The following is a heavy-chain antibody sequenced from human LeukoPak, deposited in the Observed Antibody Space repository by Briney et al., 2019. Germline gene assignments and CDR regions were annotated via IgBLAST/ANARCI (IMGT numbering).Heavy chain of an antibody. D-gene: IGHD2/OR15-2a*01. Sequence: AGGSLRLSCTASGFSFSSYGMHWVRQAPGKGLEWVAVIWYNGSIKYNADSVKGRFTISRDNSKNTLYLQMNSLRAEETAVYYCARDKEDPSKYFDYWGQGTLVTVSS. CDR2: IWYNGSIK. CDR1: GFSFSSYG. V-gene: IGHV3-33*01. J-gene: IGHJ4*02. CDR3: ARDKEDPSKYFDY.